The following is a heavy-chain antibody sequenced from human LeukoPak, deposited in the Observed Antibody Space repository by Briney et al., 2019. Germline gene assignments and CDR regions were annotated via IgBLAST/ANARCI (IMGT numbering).Heavy chain of an antibody. CDR1: GFTFSSYS. J-gene: IGHJ4*02. D-gene: IGHD4-17*01. CDR3: TRGSFGDYEY. CDR2: ISSSSSYI. V-gene: IGHV3-21*01. Sequence: GGSLRLSCAASGFTFSSYSMNWVRQAPGKGLEWVSSISSSSSYIYYADSVRGRFTISRDNAQNSLYLQVNSLRAEDTAVYYCTRGSFGDYEYWGQGTLVTVSS.